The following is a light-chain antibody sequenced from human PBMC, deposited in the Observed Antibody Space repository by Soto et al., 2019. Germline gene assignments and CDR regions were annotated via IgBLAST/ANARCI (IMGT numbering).Light chain of an antibody. CDR2: CAS. Sequence: EIVMTQSPASLSVSPGEGATLXCRASQSLGSHLVWSQQNTCEARRLLIYCASTRAPGSPASFSGSGSATAFTPPISRLEPEDFAVYYCQQFGTSPKTFGQGTKVDIK. J-gene: IGKJ1*01. V-gene: IGKV3-15*01. CDR3: QQFGTSPKT. CDR1: QSLGSH.